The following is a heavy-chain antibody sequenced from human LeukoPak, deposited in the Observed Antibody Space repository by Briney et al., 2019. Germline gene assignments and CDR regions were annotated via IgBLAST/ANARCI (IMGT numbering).Heavy chain of an antibody. CDR2: IYYSGST. Sequence: SETLSLTCTVSGGSMSSSTHYWGWIRQPPGKGLEWIGSIYYSGSTYYNPSLKSRVTISLDTSKNQFSLKLSSVTAADTAVYYCANFFNFDGFDIWGQGTMVTVSS. CDR3: ANFFNFDGFDI. D-gene: IGHD1-1*01. V-gene: IGHV4-39*01. CDR1: GGSMSSSTHY. J-gene: IGHJ3*02.